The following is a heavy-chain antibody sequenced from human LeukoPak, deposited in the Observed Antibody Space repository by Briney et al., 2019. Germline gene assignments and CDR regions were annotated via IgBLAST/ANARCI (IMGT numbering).Heavy chain of an antibody. V-gene: IGHV4-38-2*02. CDR3: VRSDSSDALDAFDI. J-gene: IGHJ3*02. D-gene: IGHD6-19*01. CDR2: IYHSGST. CDR1: GYSISSGYY. Sequence: SETLSLTCTVSGYSISSGYYWGWIRQPPGKGLEWIGNIYHSGSTYYNPSLNSRVTISVDTSKNQFSLKLSSVTAADTAVYYCVRSDSSDALDAFDIWGQGTMVTVSP.